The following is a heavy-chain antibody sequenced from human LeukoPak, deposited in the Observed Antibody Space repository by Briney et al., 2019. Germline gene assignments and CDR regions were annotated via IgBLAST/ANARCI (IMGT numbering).Heavy chain of an antibody. D-gene: IGHD4-23*01. CDR1: VLRFSTYG. V-gene: IGHV3-33*08. CDR3: AGGGVATAWGAFDV. Sequence: PGGSLTLTCPASVLRFSTYGMHWLRPSPGEGLACVAVYYYDGNQKDYGDAVKGRSTVIRDISESMLYLQMSSLRADDSAVYYCAGGGVATAWGAFDVRGQGTTVIVSS. CDR2: YYYDGNQK. J-gene: IGHJ3*01.